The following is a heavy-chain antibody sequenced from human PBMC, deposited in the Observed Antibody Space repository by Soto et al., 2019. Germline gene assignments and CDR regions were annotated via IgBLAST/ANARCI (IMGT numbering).Heavy chain of an antibody. CDR2: ISYDGSNK. V-gene: IGHV3-30-3*01. CDR3: ARDGRYFDWSSRPIYYYYGMDV. J-gene: IGHJ6*02. D-gene: IGHD3-9*01. CDR1: GFTFSSYA. Sequence: PGGSLRLSCAASGFTFSSYAMHWVRQAPGKGLEWVAVISYDGSNKYYADSVKGRFTISRDNSKNTLYLQMNSLRAEDTAVYYCARDGRYFDWSSRPIYYYYGMDVWGQGTTVTVSS.